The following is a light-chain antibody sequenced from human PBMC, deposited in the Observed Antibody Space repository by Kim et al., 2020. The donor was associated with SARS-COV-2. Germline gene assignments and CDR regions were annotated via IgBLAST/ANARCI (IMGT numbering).Light chain of an antibody. Sequence: QSALTQPASVSGSPGQSITISCTGTNSDVGAYKYVSWYQQHPGKAPKLMIYDVSKWPSGVSNRFSGSKSGNTASLTISGLQADDEADYYCTSYTSSATLVFGTGTKVTVL. CDR2: DVS. CDR3: TSYTSSATLV. J-gene: IGLJ1*01. CDR1: NSDVGAYKY. V-gene: IGLV2-14*03.